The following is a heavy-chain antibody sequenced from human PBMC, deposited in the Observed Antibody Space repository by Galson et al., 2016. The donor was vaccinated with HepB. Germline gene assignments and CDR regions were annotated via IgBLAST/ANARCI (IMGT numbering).Heavy chain of an antibody. CDR3: AREDIRFLEWLGYYSDL. J-gene: IGHJ2*01. V-gene: IGHV3-21*04. D-gene: IGHD3-3*01. Sequence: SLRLSCAGSGFTFRSYSINWVRQTPGKGLELVSSIDCKGECRNYADSVKGRFTISRDNAKNSVYLQMNSLRAEDTALYYCAREDIRFLEWLGYYSDLWGRGTLVTVSS. CDR1: GFTFRSYS. CDR2: IDCKGECR.